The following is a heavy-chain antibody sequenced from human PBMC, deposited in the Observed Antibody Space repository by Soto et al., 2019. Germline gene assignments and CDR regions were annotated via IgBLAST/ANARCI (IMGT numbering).Heavy chain of an antibody. V-gene: IGHV5-51*01. D-gene: IGHD3-22*01. J-gene: IGHJ3*02. CDR1: GYSFTSYW. Sequence: ESLKISCKGSGYSFTSYWIGWVRQIPGKGLEWMGIIYPGDSDTRYSPSFQGQVTISADKSISTAYLQWSSLKASDTAMYYCERHIPPGHYYDKDAFDIWGQGTMVTVSS. CDR2: IYPGDSDT. CDR3: ERHIPPGHYYDKDAFDI.